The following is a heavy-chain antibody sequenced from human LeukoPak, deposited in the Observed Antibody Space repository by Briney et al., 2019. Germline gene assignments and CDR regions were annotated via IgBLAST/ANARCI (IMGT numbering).Heavy chain of an antibody. V-gene: IGHV4-59*01. Sequence: PSETLSLTCTVSGGSISSYYWSWIRQPPGKGLEWIGYIYYSGSTNYNPSLKSRVTISVDTSKNQFSLKLSSVTAADTAVYYCSSWNYYDSSGLAVFDIWGQGTMVTVSS. J-gene: IGHJ3*02. CDR2: IYYSGST. D-gene: IGHD3-22*01. CDR3: SSWNYYDSSGLAVFDI. CDR1: GGSISSYY.